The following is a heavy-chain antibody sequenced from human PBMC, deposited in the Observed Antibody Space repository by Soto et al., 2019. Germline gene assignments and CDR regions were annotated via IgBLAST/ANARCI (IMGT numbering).Heavy chain of an antibody. CDR2: IIPIFGTA. J-gene: IGHJ4*02. V-gene: IGHV1-69*01. D-gene: IGHD3-22*01. Sequence: SVKVSCKASGGTFSSYAISWVRQAPVQGLEWMGGIIPIFGTANYTQKFQGRVTITADESTSTAYMEVTSLRSEDTAVYYCARETPNYYDTSGYPQNYWGQGTLVTVSS. CDR3: ARETPNYYDTSGYPQNY. CDR1: GGTFSSYA.